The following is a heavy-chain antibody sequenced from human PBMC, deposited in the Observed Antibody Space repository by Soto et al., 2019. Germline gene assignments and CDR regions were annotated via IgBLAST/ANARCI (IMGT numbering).Heavy chain of an antibody. CDR3: ARESYYGSGSLFDY. V-gene: IGHV4-61*01. CDR2: IYYSGST. J-gene: IGHJ4*02. CDR1: GGSVSSGSYY. Sequence: SETLSLTCTVSGGSVSSGSYYWSWIRQPPGKGLEWIGYIYYSGSTNYNPSLKSRVTISVDTSKNQFSLKLSSVTAADTAVYYCARESYYGSGSLFDYWGQGTLVTVSS. D-gene: IGHD3-10*01.